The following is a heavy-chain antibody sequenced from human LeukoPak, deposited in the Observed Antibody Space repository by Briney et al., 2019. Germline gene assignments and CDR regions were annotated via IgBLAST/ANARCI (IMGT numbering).Heavy chain of an antibody. D-gene: IGHD4-23*01. V-gene: IGHV1-18*01. Sequence: ASVKVSCKASGYTFTSYGISWVRQAPGQGLEWMGWISAYNGNTNYAQKLQGRVTMTEDTSTDTAYMELSSLRSEDTAVYYCATDPAVISAFDIWGQGTMVTVSS. CDR2: ISAYNGNT. CDR1: GYTFTSYG. CDR3: ATDPAVISAFDI. J-gene: IGHJ3*02.